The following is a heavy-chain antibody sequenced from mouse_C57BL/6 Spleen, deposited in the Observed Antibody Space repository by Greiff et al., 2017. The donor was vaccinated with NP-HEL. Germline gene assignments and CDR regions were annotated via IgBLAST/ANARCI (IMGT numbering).Heavy chain of an antibody. CDR1: GYSFTSYY. V-gene: IGHV1-66*01. CDR3: ARSKNYEDAMDY. CDR2: IYPGSGNT. Sequence: QVQLQQSGPELVKPGASVKISCKASGYSFTSYYLHWVKQRPGQGLEWIGWIYPGSGNTKYNEKFTGKATLTADKSSSTAYMQLSSLTSEDSAVYYCARSKNYEDAMDYWGQGTSVTVSS. D-gene: IGHD2-4*01. J-gene: IGHJ4*01.